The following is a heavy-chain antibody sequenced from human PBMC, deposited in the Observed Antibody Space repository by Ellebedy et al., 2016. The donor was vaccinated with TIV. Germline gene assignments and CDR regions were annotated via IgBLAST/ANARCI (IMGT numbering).Heavy chain of an antibody. J-gene: IGHJ4*02. D-gene: IGHD3-10*01. CDR2: ISDVGTGT. CDR3: AKEQGFGSGTPCDC. Sequence: GESLKISXSASGFTFRNSAMSWVRQAPGKGLEWVSSISDVGTGTYYADSVRGRFNISRDNSKNTLYLQMKSLRVEDTAIYYCAKEQGFGSGTPCDCWGQGTLVTVSS. CDR1: GFTFRNSA. V-gene: IGHV3-23*01.